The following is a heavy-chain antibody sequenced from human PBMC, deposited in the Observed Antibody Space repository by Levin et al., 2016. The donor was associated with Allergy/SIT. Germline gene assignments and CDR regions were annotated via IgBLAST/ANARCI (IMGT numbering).Heavy chain of an antibody. CDR1: GFTFSSYG. Sequence: GGSLRLSCAASGFTFSSYGMHWVRQAPGKGLEWVAVIWYDGSNKYYADSVKGRFTISRDNSKNTLYLQMNSLRAEDTAVYYCAREGTVTTRGSSWHEVEFDPWGQGTLVTVSS. J-gene: IGHJ5*02. CDR2: IWYDGSNK. V-gene: IGHV3-33*01. CDR3: AREGTVTTRGSSWHEVEFDP. D-gene: IGHD4-11*01.